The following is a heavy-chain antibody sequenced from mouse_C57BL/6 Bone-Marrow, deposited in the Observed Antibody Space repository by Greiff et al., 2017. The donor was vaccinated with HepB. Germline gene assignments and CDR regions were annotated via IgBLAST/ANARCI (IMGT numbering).Heavy chain of an antibody. Sequence: QVQLKESGAELVRPGASVTLSCKASGYTFTDYEMHWVKQTPVHGLEWIGAIDPETGGTAYNQKFKGKAILTADKSSSTSDMELRSLTSEDSAVYYCTGREAYYYGSSPYYFDYWGQGTTLTVSS. J-gene: IGHJ2*01. CDR1: GYTFTDYE. V-gene: IGHV1-15*01. CDR2: IDPETGGT. D-gene: IGHD1-1*01. CDR3: TGREAYYYGSSPYYFDY.